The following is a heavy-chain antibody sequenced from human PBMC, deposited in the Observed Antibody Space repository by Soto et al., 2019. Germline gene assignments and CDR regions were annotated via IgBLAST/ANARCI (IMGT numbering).Heavy chain of an antibody. CDR2: IYYSGST. Sequence: SETLSLTCTVSGGSISSYYWSWIRQPPGKGLEWIGYIYYSGSTNYNPSLKSRVTISVDTSKNQFSLKLSSVTAADTAVYYCARDTQPNSCYGMDVWGQGTTVTVSS. D-gene: IGHD4-4*01. CDR1: GGSISSYY. CDR3: ARDTQPNSCYGMDV. J-gene: IGHJ6*02. V-gene: IGHV4-59*01.